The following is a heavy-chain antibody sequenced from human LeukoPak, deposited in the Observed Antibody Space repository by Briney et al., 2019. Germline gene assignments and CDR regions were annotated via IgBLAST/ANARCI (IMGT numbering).Heavy chain of an antibody. Sequence: PGGSLRLSCAASGFTFSSYGMHWVRQAPGKGLEWVAVIWYDGSNKYYADSVKGRFTISRDNSKNTLYLQMNSLRAEDTAVYYCARILGEAAAGYFDYWGQGTLVTVSS. V-gene: IGHV3-33*08. CDR2: IWYDGSNK. J-gene: IGHJ4*02. CDR1: GFTFSSYG. CDR3: ARILGEAAAGYFDY. D-gene: IGHD6-13*01.